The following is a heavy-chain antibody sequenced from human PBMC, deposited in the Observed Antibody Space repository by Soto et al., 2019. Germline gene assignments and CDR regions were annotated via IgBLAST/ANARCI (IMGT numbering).Heavy chain of an antibody. CDR3: AGDSRTNFGGHSYYYGRKV. CDR2: TYYRSKWYN. J-gene: IGHJ6*02. CDR1: GDSVSSNSAA. D-gene: IGHD2-2*01. V-gene: IGHV6-1*01. Sequence: SQTLSLTCAISGDSVSSNSAAWNWIRQSPSRGLEWLGRTYYRSKWYNDYAVSVKSRITINPDTSKNQSSLQLNSVTPEVTAVYYCAGDSRTNFGGHSYYYGRKVWDQGTRGAVS.